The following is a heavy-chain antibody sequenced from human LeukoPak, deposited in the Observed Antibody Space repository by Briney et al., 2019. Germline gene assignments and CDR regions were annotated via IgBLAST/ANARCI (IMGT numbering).Heavy chain of an antibody. CDR1: GGSISSYY. D-gene: IGHD3-16*02. Sequence: PSETLSLTCTVSGGSISSYYWSWIRQPPGKGLEWIGYIYYSGSTNYNPSLKSRVTISVDTSKNQFSLKLSSVTAADMAVYYCARVEGLIWYDYVWGSYRPGYYFDYWGQGTLVTVSS. CDR3: ARVEGLIWYDYVWGSYRPGYYFDY. CDR2: IYYSGST. J-gene: IGHJ4*02. V-gene: IGHV4-59*01.